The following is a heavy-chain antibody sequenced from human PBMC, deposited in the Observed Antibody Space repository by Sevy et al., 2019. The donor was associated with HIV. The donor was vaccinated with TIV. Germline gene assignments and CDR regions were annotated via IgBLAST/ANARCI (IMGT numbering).Heavy chain of an antibody. CDR3: AGENAWGRGYS. CDR2: TYYNGHI. D-gene: IGHD1-26*01. CDR1: GGSITSLY. V-gene: IGHV4-59*08. Sequence: SETLSLTCTVSGGSITSLYWNWIRQPPGKGLEWIANTYYNGHINYNPSLTSRVTLSLATSKNQFSLRLSSVTAADTAMYYCAGENAWGRGYSWGQGTLVTVSS. J-gene: IGHJ4*02.